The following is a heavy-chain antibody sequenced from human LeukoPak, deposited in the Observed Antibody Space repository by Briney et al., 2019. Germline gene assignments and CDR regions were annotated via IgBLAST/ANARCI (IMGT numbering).Heavy chain of an antibody. CDR2: INPSGGST. D-gene: IGHD1-26*01. CDR1: GYTFTSYY. Sequence: ASVKVSCKASGYTFTSYYMHWVRQAPGQGLEWMGIINPSGGSTSYAQKFQGRVTMTRDTSTSTVYMELSSLRSEDTAVYYCARGGFSLGVESRSSLNWFDPWGQGTLVTVSS. CDR3: ARGGFSLGVESRSSLNWFDP. J-gene: IGHJ5*02. V-gene: IGHV1-46*01.